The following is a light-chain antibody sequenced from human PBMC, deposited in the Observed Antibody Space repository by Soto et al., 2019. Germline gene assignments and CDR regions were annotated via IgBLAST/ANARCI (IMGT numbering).Light chain of an antibody. V-gene: IGKV3-20*01. CDR3: QKYNSALWT. CDR2: GAS. Sequence: EIVLTQCPATLSLSPGERATLSCGASQSVSSSYLAWYQQKPGQAPSLLIYGASSRATGIPDRFSGSGSGTDFTLTISSLQTEDVATYYCQKYNSALWTFGQGTKVDIK. J-gene: IGKJ1*01. CDR1: QSVSSSY.